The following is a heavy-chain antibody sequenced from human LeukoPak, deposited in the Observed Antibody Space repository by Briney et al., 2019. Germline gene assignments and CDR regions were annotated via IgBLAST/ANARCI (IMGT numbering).Heavy chain of an antibody. Sequence: GGSLRLSCAASGFTFSNAWMSWVRQAPGKGLEWVGRIRSKTDGETTDYAAPVKGRFTISRDDSKNTLYLQMNSLKSEDTAVYYCTTGPMVRGVLLDYWGQGTLHTVSS. D-gene: IGHD3-10*01. J-gene: IGHJ4*02. CDR1: GFTFSNAW. CDR2: IRSKTDGETT. CDR3: TTGPMVRGVLLDY. V-gene: IGHV3-15*01.